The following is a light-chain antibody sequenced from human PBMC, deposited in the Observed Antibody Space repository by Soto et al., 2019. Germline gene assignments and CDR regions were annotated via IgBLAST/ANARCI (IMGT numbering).Light chain of an antibody. J-gene: IGKJ3*01. CDR1: QGVSSY. CDR3: QQRSNFT. Sequence: EIVLTQSPATLSLSPGERATLSCRASQGVSSYLAWYQQKPGQAPRLLIYDASNRATGIPARFSGSGPGTDFTRTISSLEPEDFAVYYCQQRSNFTFGPGTKVHIK. CDR2: DAS. V-gene: IGKV3D-11*01.